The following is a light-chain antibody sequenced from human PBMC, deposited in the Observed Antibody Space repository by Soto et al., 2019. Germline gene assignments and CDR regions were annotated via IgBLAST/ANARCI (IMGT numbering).Light chain of an antibody. V-gene: IGKV3-15*01. CDR3: QQYGSSET. CDR2: GAS. CDR1: QSVSSN. Sequence: EIVMTQSPATLSVSPGERATLSCRASQSVSSNLAWYQQKPGQAPRLLIYGASTRATGIPARFSGSGSGTDFILTISRLEPEDFAVYYCQQYGSSETFGRGTKVDIK. J-gene: IGKJ1*01.